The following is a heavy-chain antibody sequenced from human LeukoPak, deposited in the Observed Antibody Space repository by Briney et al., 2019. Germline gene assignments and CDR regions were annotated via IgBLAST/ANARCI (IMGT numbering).Heavy chain of an antibody. V-gene: IGHV3-9*01. CDR1: GFTFDDYA. CDR2: ISWNSGSI. J-gene: IGHJ4*02. D-gene: IGHD3-22*01. CDR3: AKVQLHYYDSSGAYYFDY. Sequence: GGSLRLSCAASGFTFDDYAMHWVRQAPGKGLEWVSGISWNSGSIGYADSVKGRFTISRDNAKNSLYLQMNSLRAEDTALYYCAKVQLHYYDSSGAYYFDYWGQGTLVTVSS.